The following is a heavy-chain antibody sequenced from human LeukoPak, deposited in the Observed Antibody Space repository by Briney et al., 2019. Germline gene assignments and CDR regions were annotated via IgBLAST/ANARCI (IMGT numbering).Heavy chain of an antibody. CDR2: IASDGSST. CDR3: ARDQYDTWSRRGNFDS. J-gene: IGHJ4*02. V-gene: IGHV3-74*01. D-gene: IGHD3-3*01. Sequence: GGSLRLSCAASGFTFSSYWMNWVRQAPGKGLVWVSRIASDGSSTTYADSVKGRFSISRDNAKNSLYLQMNSLRVEDTAVFYCARDQYDTWSRRGNFDSWGQGTLVIVSS. CDR1: GFTFSSYW.